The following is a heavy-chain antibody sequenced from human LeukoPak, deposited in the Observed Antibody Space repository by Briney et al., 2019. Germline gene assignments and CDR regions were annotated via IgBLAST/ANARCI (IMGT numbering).Heavy chain of an antibody. CDR1: GFTFSSYA. Sequence: PGGSLRLSCAAYGFTFSSYAMSWVRQAPGKGLEWVSAISGSGGSTYYADSVKGRFTISRDNSKNTLYLQMNSLRAEDTAVYYCAKGELYYYGSGSWGQGTLVTVSS. CDR3: AKGELYYYGSGS. J-gene: IGHJ4*02. D-gene: IGHD3-10*01. V-gene: IGHV3-23*01. CDR2: ISGSGGST.